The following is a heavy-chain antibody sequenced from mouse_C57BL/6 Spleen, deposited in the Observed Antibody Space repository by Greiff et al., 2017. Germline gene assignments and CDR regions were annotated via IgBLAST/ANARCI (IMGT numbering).Heavy chain of an antibody. D-gene: IGHD1-1*01. V-gene: IGHV1-18*01. Sequence: EVQLQQSGPELVKPGASVKIPCKASGYTFTDYNMDWVKQSHGKSLEWIGDINPNNGGTIYNQKFKGKATLTVDKSSSTAYMELRSLTSEDTAVYYCASAIYYYGSGYFDVWGTGTTVTVSS. CDR2: INPNNGGT. CDR1: GYTFTDYN. CDR3: ASAIYYYGSGYFDV. J-gene: IGHJ1*03.